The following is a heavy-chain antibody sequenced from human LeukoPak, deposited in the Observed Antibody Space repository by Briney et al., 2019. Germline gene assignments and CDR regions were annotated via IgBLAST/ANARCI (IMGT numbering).Heavy chain of an antibody. V-gene: IGHV4-61*02. CDR1: GGSISSSSYF. Sequence: SETLSLTCTVSGGSISSSSYFWSWIRQPAGKGLEWIGRIYTSGSTNYNPSLSNRVTMSIDTSKNQFSLKLSSVTAADTAVYYCARDASVSICGGDCYPLDWGQGTLVTVSS. D-gene: IGHD2-21*02. CDR2: IYTSGST. CDR3: ARDASVSICGGDCYPLD. J-gene: IGHJ4*02.